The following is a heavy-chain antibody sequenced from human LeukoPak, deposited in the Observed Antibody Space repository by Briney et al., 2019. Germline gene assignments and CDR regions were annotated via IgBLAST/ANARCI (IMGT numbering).Heavy chain of an antibody. CDR1: GFPFSSHA. CDR3: AKDRYVGGTYYDY. D-gene: IGHD1-26*01. CDR2: ISGSGGST. V-gene: IGHV3-23*01. Sequence: GGSLRLSCAASGFPFSSHAMSWVRQVPGKGLEWVSGISGSGGSTYYADSVKGRFTISRDNSKNTLYLQMNSLSAEDTAVYCCAKDRYVGGTYYDYWGQGTLVTVSS. J-gene: IGHJ4*02.